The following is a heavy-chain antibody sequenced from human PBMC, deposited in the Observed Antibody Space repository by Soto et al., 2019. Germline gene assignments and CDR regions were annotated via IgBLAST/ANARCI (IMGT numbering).Heavy chain of an antibody. V-gene: IGHV6-1*01. J-gene: IGHJ4*02. CDR2: TYYRSKWYN. Sequence: SQTLSLTCAISGDRVSSNSAAWNWIRQSPSRGLEWLGRTYYRSKWYNDYAVSVKSQITINPDTSKNQFSLQLNSVTPEDTAVYYCARDRLAPHPQSSPCYYFDYWGQGTLVTVSS. D-gene: IGHD2-15*01. CDR3: ARDRLAPHPQSSPCYYFDY. CDR1: GDRVSSNSAA.